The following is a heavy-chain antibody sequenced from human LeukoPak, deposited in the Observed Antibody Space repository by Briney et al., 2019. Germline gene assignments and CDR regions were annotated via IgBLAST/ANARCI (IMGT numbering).Heavy chain of an antibody. CDR1: GFTVSSNY. J-gene: IGHJ4*02. D-gene: IGHD4-17*01. V-gene: IGHV3-53*01. CDR2: IYSGGST. CDR3: ASSHDYGSHYFDY. Sequence: GGSLRLSCAASGFTVSSNYMSWVRQAPGKGLEWVSVIYSGGSTYYTHSVKGRFTISRDNSKNTLYLQMNSLRAEDTAVYYCASSHDYGSHYFDYRGQGTLGSVS.